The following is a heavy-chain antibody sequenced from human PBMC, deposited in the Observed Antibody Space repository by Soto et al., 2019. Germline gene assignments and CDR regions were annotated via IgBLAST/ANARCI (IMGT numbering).Heavy chain of an antibody. Sequence: EVQLVESGGGLVQPGGSLRLSCVASGFTFSRYWMSWVRQAPGKGLEWVANIKQDGSEKYYVDSVKGRFTISRDNAKNSLYLQMNSLRAEDTAVYYCASHDYGDYAGIDYWGQGTLVTVSS. J-gene: IGHJ4*02. D-gene: IGHD4-17*01. CDR1: GFTFSRYW. CDR3: ASHDYGDYAGIDY. CDR2: IKQDGSEK. V-gene: IGHV3-7*01.